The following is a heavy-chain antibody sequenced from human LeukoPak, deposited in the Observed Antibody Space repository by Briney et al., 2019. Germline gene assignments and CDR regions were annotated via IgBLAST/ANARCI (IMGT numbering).Heavy chain of an antibody. D-gene: IGHD3-16*02. CDR3: ASGGTLSWIYRVDF. CDR1: GFTFRRYS. CDR2: ISSSSSYI. Sequence: PGGSLSPSFPDSGFTFRRYSMNWVRQAPGKGLVWVSSISSSSSYIYYADSVTGRFTISRDNAKNSLYLQMNRLRAEHTAVYYFASGGTLSWIYRVDFWGQGTLVTVSS. V-gene: IGHV3-21*01. J-gene: IGHJ4*02.